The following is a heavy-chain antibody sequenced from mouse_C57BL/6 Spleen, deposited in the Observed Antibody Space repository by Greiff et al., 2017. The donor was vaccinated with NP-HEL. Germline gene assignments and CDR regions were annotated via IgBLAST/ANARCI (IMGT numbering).Heavy chain of an antibody. V-gene: IGHV7-3*01. D-gene: IGHD4-1*01. J-gene: IGHJ1*03. Sequence: EVQLMESGGGLVQPGGSLSLSCAASGFTFTDYYMSWVRQPPGKALEWLGFIRNKANGYTTEYSASVKGRFTISRDNSQSILYLQVNALRAEDSATYYCARWGTGDWCFEVWGTGTTVTVSS. CDR2: IRNKANGYTT. CDR1: GFTFTDYY. CDR3: ARWGTGDWCFEV.